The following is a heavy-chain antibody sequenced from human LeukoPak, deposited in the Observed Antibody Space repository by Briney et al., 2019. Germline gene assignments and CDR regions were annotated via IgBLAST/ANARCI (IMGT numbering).Heavy chain of an antibody. Sequence: GGSLRLSCAASGFTFSTYAMNWVRQAPGKGLEWVSYISSGSSTIDNADSVKGRFTISRDNAKNSLYLQMNSLRAEDTAVHYCARVYRNEEGFWTPNNYMDVWGKGTTVTVSS. CDR2: ISSGSSTI. J-gene: IGHJ6*03. CDR1: GFTFSTYA. V-gene: IGHV3-48*01. CDR3: ARVYRNEEGFWTPNNYMDV. D-gene: IGHD3/OR15-3a*01.